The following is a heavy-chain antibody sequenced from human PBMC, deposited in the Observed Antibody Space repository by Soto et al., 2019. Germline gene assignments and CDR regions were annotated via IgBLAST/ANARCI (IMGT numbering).Heavy chain of an antibody. CDR1: GFSFSNYG. CDR3: ARCRYRYGYDFDS. CDR2: ISGSGTNI. D-gene: IGHD5-18*01. Sequence: DVHLVESGGGLVQPGGSLRLSCAASGFSFSNYGMSWVRQAPGKGLEWVSHISGSGTNIYYAGSVKGRFTVSRDIAKNSLFLQRNSLRDEDTAVYYCARCRYRYGYDFDSWGQGTLVTVSS. J-gene: IGHJ4*02. V-gene: IGHV3-48*02.